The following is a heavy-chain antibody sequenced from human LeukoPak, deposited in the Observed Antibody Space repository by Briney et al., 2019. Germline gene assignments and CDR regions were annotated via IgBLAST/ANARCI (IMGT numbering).Heavy chain of an antibody. CDR1: GFTFSSYW. D-gene: IGHD3-16*02. Sequence: PGGSLRLSCAASGFTFSSYWMHWARQAPGKGLEWVSRINSDGISTNYAYSVKGRFTISRDNAKSTLYLQMNSLRVEDTAVYYCARGIGWFDPWGQGTLVTVSS. J-gene: IGHJ5*02. V-gene: IGHV3-74*01. CDR3: ARGIGWFDP. CDR2: INSDGIST.